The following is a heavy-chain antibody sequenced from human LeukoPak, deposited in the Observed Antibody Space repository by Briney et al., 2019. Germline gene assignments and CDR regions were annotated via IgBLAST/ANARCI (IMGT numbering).Heavy chain of an antibody. D-gene: IGHD5-18*01. V-gene: IGHV4-59*01. J-gene: IGHJ4*02. CDR2: IYYSGSA. Sequence: PSETLSLTCTVSGGSLSSYYWSWIRQPREKGLEWIGYIYYSGSADYNPSLKSRGTMSVDTSKNQFPLKLSSVTAADTAVYYCARDKQPGDNWGQGTLVTVSS. CDR1: GGSLSSYY. CDR3: ARDKQPGDN.